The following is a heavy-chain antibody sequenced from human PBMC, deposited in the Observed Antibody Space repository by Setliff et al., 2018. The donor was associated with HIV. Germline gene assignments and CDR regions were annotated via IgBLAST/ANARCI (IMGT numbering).Heavy chain of an antibody. Sequence: ASVKVSCKASGYTFTSFGISWVRQAPGQGLEWMGWINPKTGGTSFAKKCQDRVTMSRDTSISTAYMQLSSLRSDDTAMYYCGRATEYYDTSGYPRRTLVDDWGQGALVTVSS. V-gene: IGHV1-2*02. D-gene: IGHD3-22*01. CDR3: GRATEYYDTSGYPRRTLVDD. CDR1: GYTFTSFG. CDR2: INPKTGGT. J-gene: IGHJ4*02.